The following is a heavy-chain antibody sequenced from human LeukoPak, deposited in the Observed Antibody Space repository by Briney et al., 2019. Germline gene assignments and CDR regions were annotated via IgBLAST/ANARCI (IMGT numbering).Heavy chain of an antibody. D-gene: IGHD6-13*01. CDR3: AKGSSSWYPFDY. Sequence: GGSLRLPCAASGFTFSSYAMSWVRQAPGKGLEWVSAISGGGDSTYFADSVKGRFTISRDNSKNTLYLQMNTLGAEDTAVYYCAKGSSSWYPFDYWGQGTLVTVSS. J-gene: IGHJ4*02. V-gene: IGHV3-23*01. CDR2: ISGGGDST. CDR1: GFTFSSYA.